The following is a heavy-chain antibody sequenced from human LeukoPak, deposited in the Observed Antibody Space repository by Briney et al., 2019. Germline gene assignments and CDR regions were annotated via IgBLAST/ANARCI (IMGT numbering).Heavy chain of an antibody. Sequence: SETLSLTCTVSGGSISSSSYYWSWIRQPPGKGLEWIGYIYYSGSTNYNPSLRSRVTISVDTSKNQFSLKLSPVTAADTAVYYCARFSGLGGYRGHFDYWGQGTLVTVSS. CDR2: IYYSGST. CDR1: GGSISSSSYY. D-gene: IGHD5-12*01. V-gene: IGHV4-61*01. CDR3: ARFSGLGGYRGHFDY. J-gene: IGHJ4*02.